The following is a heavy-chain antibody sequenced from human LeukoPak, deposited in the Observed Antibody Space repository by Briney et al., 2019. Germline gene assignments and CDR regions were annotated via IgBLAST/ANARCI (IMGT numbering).Heavy chain of an antibody. D-gene: IGHD2-2*01. CDR2: INPNSGGT. CDR3: ARGEVVPAASYNWFDP. J-gene: IGHJ5*02. V-gene: IGHV1-2*02. CDR1: GYTFTGYY. Sequence: ASVKVSCKASGYTFTGYYMHWVRQAPGQGLEWMGWINPNSGGTNYAQKFQGRVTMTRDTSISTAYKELSRLRSDDTAVYYCARGEVVPAASYNWFDPWGQGTLVTVSS.